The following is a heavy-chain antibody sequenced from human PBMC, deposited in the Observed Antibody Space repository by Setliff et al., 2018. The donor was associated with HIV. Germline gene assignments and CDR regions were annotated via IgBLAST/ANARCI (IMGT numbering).Heavy chain of an antibody. CDR2: IRSKAHGGTT. Sequence: GGSLRLSCITSGFTFGDYVMSWFRQAPGKGLEWVGFIRSKAHGGTTEYAASVEVRFIISRDDSKSIAYLQMNSLKTEDTAVYYCTRSNWRSTPNFDYWGQGTMVTVSS. D-gene: IGHD1-1*01. J-gene: IGHJ4*02. CDR1: GFTFGDYV. V-gene: IGHV3-49*03. CDR3: TRSNWRSTPNFDY.